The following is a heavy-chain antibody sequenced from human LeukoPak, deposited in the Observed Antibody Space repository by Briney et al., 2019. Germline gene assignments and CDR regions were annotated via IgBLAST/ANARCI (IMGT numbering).Heavy chain of an antibody. CDR1: GGSISSGDYY. Sequence: SETLSLTCTVSGGSISSGDYYWSWIRQPPGKGLEWIGYIYYSGSTYYNPSLKSRVTISVDTSKNQFSLKLSAVTAADTAVYYCATTRATVVTEMAFDIWGQGTMVTVSS. V-gene: IGHV4-30-4*08. CDR2: IYYSGST. J-gene: IGHJ3*02. CDR3: ATTRATVVTEMAFDI. D-gene: IGHD4-23*01.